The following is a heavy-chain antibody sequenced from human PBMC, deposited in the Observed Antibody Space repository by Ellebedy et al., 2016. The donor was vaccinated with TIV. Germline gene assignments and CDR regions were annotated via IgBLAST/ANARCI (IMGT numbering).Heavy chain of an antibody. D-gene: IGHD4-17*01. V-gene: IGHV3-66*01. J-gene: IGHJ4*02. Sequence: GESLKISCAASGFSVSTNYMSWVRQAPGKGLEWVSIIYSGGSAYYADSVKGRFAISRDNSRNTLYLQMNSLRAEDTAVYYCASRTDGDYHFLDYWGQGTLVTVSS. CDR1: GFSVSTNY. CDR3: ASRTDGDYHFLDY. CDR2: IYSGGSA.